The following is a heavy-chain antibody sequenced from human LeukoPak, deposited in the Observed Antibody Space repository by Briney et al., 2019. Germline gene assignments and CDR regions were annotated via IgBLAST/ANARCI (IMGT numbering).Heavy chain of an antibody. V-gene: IGHV1-46*01. CDR2: INPSGGST. CDR1: GYTFTSYY. Sequence: GASVKVSCKASGYTFTSYYMHWVRQAPGQGLEWMGIINPSGGSTSYAQKFQGRVTMTRDTSTSTVYMELSSLRSEDTAVYYCARDPSVAEVRGYSYGLLFDYWGQGTLVTVSS. CDR3: ARDPSVAEVRGYSYGLLFDY. J-gene: IGHJ4*02. D-gene: IGHD5-18*01.